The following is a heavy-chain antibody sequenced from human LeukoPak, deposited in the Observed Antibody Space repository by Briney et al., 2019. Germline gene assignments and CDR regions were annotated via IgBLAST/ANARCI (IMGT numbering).Heavy chain of an antibody. CDR2: ISYDGSNK. CDR3: ARDYRRGYSGYDWGEFDY. V-gene: IGHV3-30*04. Sequence: GGSLRLSCAASGFTFSSYAMHWVRQAPGKGLEWVAVISYDGSNKYYADSVKGRFTISRDNSKNTLYLQMNSLRAEDTAVYYCARDYRRGYSGYDWGEFDYWGQGTLVTVSS. J-gene: IGHJ4*02. CDR1: GFTFSSYA. D-gene: IGHD5-12*01.